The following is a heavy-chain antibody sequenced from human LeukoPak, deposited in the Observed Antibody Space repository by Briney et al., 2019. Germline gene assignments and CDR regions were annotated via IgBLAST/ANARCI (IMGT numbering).Heavy chain of an antibody. CDR3: ARSGGYSGYDVDY. D-gene: IGHD5-12*01. CDR2: ISYSGST. V-gene: IGHV4-59*01. J-gene: IGHJ4*02. Sequence: PSETLSLTCTVCGGSINTYYWHWIRQPPGKGLEWIGYISYSGSTNYNPSLKSRVTISIDTSKKQFSLKLSSVTAADTAVYYCARSGGYSGYDVDYWGQGILVTVSS. CDR1: GGSINTYY.